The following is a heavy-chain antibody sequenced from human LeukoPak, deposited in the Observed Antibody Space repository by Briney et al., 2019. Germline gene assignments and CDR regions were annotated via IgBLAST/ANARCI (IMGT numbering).Heavy chain of an antibody. J-gene: IGHJ5*02. CDR1: GFTFSSYS. V-gene: IGHV3-21*04. Sequence: NSGGSLRLSCAASGFTFSSYSMTWVRQAPGKGLEWVSSISSSSSYIYYADSVKGRFTISRDDSRNTVHLHMNSLRADDTAIYYCAKDFRFLREAWGQGTLVTVSS. CDR2: ISSSSSYI. CDR3: AKDFRFLREA. D-gene: IGHD4-17*01.